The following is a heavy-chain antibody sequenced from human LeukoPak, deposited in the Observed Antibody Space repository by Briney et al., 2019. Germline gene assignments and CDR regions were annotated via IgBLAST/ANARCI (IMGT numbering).Heavy chain of an antibody. J-gene: IGHJ6*02. Sequence: GGSLRLSCAASGFTFSSYAMHWVRQAPGKGLEWVAVISYDGNNKYYADSVKGRFTISRDNSKNTLYLQMNSLRAEDTAVYYCASSLGARIAYGMDVWGQGTTVTVSS. CDR3: ASSLGARIAYGMDV. V-gene: IGHV3-30-3*01. CDR1: GFTFSSYA. D-gene: IGHD5-12*01. CDR2: ISYDGNNK.